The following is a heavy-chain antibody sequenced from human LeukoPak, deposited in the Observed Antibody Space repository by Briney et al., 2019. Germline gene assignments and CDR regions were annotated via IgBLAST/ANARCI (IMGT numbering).Heavy chain of an antibody. CDR3: ARLDRITGTTALDY. V-gene: IGHV1-69*13. Sequence: GASVKVSRKASGGTFSSYAISWVRQAPGQGLEWMGGIIPIFGTANYAQKFQGRVTITADESTSTAYMELSSLRSEDTAVYYCARLDRITGTTALDYWGQGTLVTVSS. D-gene: IGHD1-20*01. CDR1: GGTFSSYA. J-gene: IGHJ4*02. CDR2: IIPIFGTA.